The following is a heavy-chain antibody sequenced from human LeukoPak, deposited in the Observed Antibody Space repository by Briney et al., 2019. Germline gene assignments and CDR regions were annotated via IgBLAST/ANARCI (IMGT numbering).Heavy chain of an antibody. V-gene: IGHV3-23*01. CDR3: AKGEESSGLVSTYFDY. J-gene: IGHJ4*02. D-gene: IGHD6-19*01. CDR2: IIGSGAGT. Sequence: GGSLRLSCTASGFTFSAYAVSWVRQAPGKGLESVSAIIGSGAGTYYGDSVRGRFSISRDNSKNTVYLQMNSLRADDTAVYYCAKGEESSGLVSTYFDYWGQGTLVTVSS. CDR1: GFTFSAYA.